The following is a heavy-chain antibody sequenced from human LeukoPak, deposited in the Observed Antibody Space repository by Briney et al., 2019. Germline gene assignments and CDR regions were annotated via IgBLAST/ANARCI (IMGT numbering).Heavy chain of an antibody. J-gene: IGHJ4*02. CDR3: ARGNYDSSGYLGEIDY. V-gene: IGHV4-59*01. D-gene: IGHD3-22*01. CDR1: GGSISSYY. Sequence: SETLSLTCTVSGGSISSYYWSWIRQPPGKGLEWIGYIYYSGSTNYNPSLKSRVTISVDTSKNQFSLKLSSVTAADTAVYYCARGNYDSSGYLGEIDYWGQGTLVTVSS. CDR2: IYYSGST.